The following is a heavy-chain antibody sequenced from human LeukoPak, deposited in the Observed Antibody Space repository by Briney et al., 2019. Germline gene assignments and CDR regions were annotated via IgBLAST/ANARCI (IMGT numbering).Heavy chain of an antibody. Sequence: GGSLRLSCAASGFSFSTYCMNWVRQAPGKGLEWVSSISSSGTNKYYADSVKGRFTISRDNAKNSLYLQMNSLKAEDTAVYYCARVGYSSSWRERYKYYFDYWGQGTLVTVSS. V-gene: IGHV3-21*01. CDR2: ISSSGTNK. J-gene: IGHJ4*02. D-gene: IGHD6-13*01. CDR3: ARVGYSSSWRERYKYYFDY. CDR1: GFSFSTYC.